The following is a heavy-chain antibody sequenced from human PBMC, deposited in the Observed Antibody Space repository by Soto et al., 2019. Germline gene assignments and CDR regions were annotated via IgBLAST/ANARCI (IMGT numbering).Heavy chain of an antibody. V-gene: IGHV3-48*02. Sequence: PGGSLRLSCAASGVIFSSYSMNWVRQAPGKGLEWVSYISSSSSTIYYADSVKGRFTISRDNAKNSLYLQMNSLRDEDTAVYYCARNYDFWSGYYGMDVWGQGTTVTVSS. CDR3: ARNYDFWSGYYGMDV. CDR1: GVIFSSYS. CDR2: ISSSSSTI. J-gene: IGHJ6*02. D-gene: IGHD3-3*01.